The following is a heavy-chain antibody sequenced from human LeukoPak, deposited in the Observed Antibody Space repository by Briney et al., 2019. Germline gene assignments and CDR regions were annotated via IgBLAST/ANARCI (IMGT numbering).Heavy chain of an antibody. CDR1: GGSISSYY. CDR3: AREVTMVRGVIINQFFDY. D-gene: IGHD3-10*01. Sequence: SETLSLTCTVSGGSISSYYWSWIRQPPGKGLEWIGYIYYSGSTNYNPSLKSRVTISVDTSKNQFSLKLSSVTAADTAVYYCAREVTMVRGVIINQFFDYWGQETLVTVSS. V-gene: IGHV4-59*01. CDR2: IYYSGST. J-gene: IGHJ4*02.